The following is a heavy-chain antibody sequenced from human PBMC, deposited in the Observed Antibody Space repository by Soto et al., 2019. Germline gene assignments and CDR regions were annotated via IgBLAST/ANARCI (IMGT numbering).Heavy chain of an antibody. V-gene: IGHV1-2*02. D-gene: IGHD3-16*01. CDR2: INPNSGGT. CDR3: ATDTQYYRVGFDP. Sequence: ASVNVSCKASGYTFTGYYMHWVRQAPGQGLEWMGWINPNSGGTNYAQKFQGRVTMTRDTSISTAYMELSRLRSDDTAVYYCATDTQYYRVGFDPWGQGTLVTVSS. CDR1: GYTFTGYY. J-gene: IGHJ5*02.